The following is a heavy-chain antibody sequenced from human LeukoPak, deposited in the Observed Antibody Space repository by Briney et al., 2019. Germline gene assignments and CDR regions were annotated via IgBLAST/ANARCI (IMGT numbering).Heavy chain of an antibody. Sequence: GGSLRLSCTASGFSIAEYAMTWVRQAPGRGLEWLGFIRSKSYSETTQFAASARGRFTISRDDSNSVTYLQMNSLKIEDTAVYFCTRDRRDGYNDGYFSLWGRGTLVTVSS. J-gene: IGHJ2*01. CDR1: GFSIAEYA. V-gene: IGHV3-49*04. CDR2: IRSKSYSETT. CDR3: TRDRRDGYNDGYFSL. D-gene: IGHD5-24*01.